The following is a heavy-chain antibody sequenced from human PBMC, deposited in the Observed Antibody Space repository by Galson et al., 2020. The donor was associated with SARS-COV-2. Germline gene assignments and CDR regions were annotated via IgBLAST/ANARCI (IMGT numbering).Heavy chain of an antibody. V-gene: IGHV1-2*02. CDR1: GYTFNDYY. CDR3: ARDLGPGIAATGDY. CDR2: INPNTGGT. Sequence: GESLKISCKTSGYTFNDYYLHWVRQAPGQGLEWMGWINPNTGGTDHAQKFQGRVSMTRDTSIRTAYMEVNRLRSDDTAVYYCARDLGPGIAATGDYWGQGTLVTVSS. J-gene: IGHJ4*02. D-gene: IGHD6-13*01.